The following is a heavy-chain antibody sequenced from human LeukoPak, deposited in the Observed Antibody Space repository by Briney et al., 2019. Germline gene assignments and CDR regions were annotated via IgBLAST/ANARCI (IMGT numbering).Heavy chain of an antibody. CDR3: AKSLSSITMIDYFDY. CDR2: ISNSGSTI. V-gene: IGHV3-48*03. CDR1: GFTFSNYE. J-gene: IGHJ4*02. D-gene: IGHD3-22*01. Sequence: PGGSLRLSCAASGFTFSNYEMNWVRQAPGKGLEWVSYISNSGSTIYYADSVKGRFTISRDNAKNSLYLQMNSLRAEDAALYYCAKSLSSITMIDYFDYWGQGTLVTVSS.